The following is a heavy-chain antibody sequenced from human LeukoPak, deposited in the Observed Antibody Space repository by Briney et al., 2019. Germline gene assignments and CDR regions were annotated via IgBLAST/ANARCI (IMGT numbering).Heavy chain of an antibody. CDR3: ARGQGGNYYLNYFDY. CDR1: GGSFSTYY. D-gene: IGHD1-26*01. Sequence: PSETLSLTCTVTGGSFSTYYWSWIRQPPGKGLEWIGHFYYSGSTNYNPSLKSRVTVSVDTSRNQFSLKLTSVTAADTAVYYCARGQGGNYYLNYFDYWGQGALVTVSS. V-gene: IGHV4-59*01. J-gene: IGHJ4*02. CDR2: FYYSGST.